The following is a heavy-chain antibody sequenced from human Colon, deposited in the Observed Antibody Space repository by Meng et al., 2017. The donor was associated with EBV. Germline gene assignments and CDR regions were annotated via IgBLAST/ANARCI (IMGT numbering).Heavy chain of an antibody. CDR3: ATTKYDSGSYNWFDP. CDR2: IYYSGNT. J-gene: IGHJ5*02. V-gene: IGHV4-39*07. D-gene: IGHD3-10*01. Sequence: QLQLQESGPGLVKPSEPLSLTCTVSGGSITNGSYYWGWIRQPPGKGLEWIGNIYYSGNTYYNPSLKSRVTISVDTSKNQFSLKLSSVTAADTALYYCATTKYDSGSYNWFDPWGQGTLVTVSS. CDR1: GGSITNGSYY.